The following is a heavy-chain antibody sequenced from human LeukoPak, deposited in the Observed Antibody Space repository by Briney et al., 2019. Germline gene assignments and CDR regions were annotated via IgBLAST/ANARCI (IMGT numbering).Heavy chain of an antibody. CDR2: ISGSGAST. D-gene: IGHD6-19*01. J-gene: IGHJ6*02. Sequence: GGSLRLSCLTSGFTFSTNAMSWVRQAPGKGLEWISGISGSGASTYYADSVTGRFTISRDNAKNSLYLQMNSLRAEDTAVYYCARDLGYSSGYHYYYYYGMDVWGQGTAVTVSS. CDR1: GFTFSTNA. V-gene: IGHV3-23*01. CDR3: ARDLGYSSGYHYYYYYGMDV.